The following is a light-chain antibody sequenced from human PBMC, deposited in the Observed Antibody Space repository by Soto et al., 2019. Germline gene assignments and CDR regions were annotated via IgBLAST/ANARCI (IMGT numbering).Light chain of an antibody. Sequence: EIVMTQSPATLSVSPGERATLSCRASQSVSSNLAWYQQKPGQAPRLLIYGASTRATGIPARFSGSGSGTEFTLTTSSMVSEDFSVYYCQQYNNWPPYTFGQGTKLEIK. V-gene: IGKV3-15*01. J-gene: IGKJ2*01. CDR2: GAS. CDR1: QSVSSN. CDR3: QQYNNWPPYT.